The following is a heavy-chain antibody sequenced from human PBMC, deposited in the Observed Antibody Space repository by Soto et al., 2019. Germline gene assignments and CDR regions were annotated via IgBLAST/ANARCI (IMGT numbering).Heavy chain of an antibody. V-gene: IGHV1-3*01. CDR3: ARGTLPETEVAP. CDR1: GYTFTSYA. D-gene: IGHD5-12*01. J-gene: IGHJ5*02. Sequence: ASVKVSCKASGYTFTSYAMHWVRQAPGQRLEWMGWINAGNGNTKYSQKLQGRVTMTTDTSTSTAYMELRSLRSDDTAVYYCARGTLPETEVAPWGQGTLVTVPQ. CDR2: INAGNGNT.